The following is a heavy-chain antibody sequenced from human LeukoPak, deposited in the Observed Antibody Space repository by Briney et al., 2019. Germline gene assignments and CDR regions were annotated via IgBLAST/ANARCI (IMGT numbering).Heavy chain of an antibody. V-gene: IGHV4-59*01. Sequence: SETLSLTCTVSGGSISSYYWSWIQQPPGKGLEWIGYIYYSGSTNYNPSLKSRVTISVDTSKNQFSLKLSSVTAADTAVYYCARTPNYGDYVWFYDYWGQGTLVTVSS. CDR2: IYYSGST. CDR3: ARTPNYGDYVWFYDY. J-gene: IGHJ4*02. CDR1: GGSISSYY. D-gene: IGHD4-17*01.